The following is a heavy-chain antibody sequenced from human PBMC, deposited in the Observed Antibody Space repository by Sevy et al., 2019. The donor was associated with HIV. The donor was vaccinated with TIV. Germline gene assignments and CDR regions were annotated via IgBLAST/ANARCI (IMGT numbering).Heavy chain of an antibody. CDR3: ARSYGDYIYYGMDV. CDR1: GGSISSSSYY. J-gene: IGHJ6*02. CDR2: IYYSGST. Sequence: SETLSLTCTVSGGSISSSSYYWGWIRQPPGKGLEWIGSIYYSGSTYYNPSLKSRVTISVDTSKNQFSLKLSSVTAADTAVYYCARSYGDYIYYGMDVWGQGPRSPSP. D-gene: IGHD4-17*01. V-gene: IGHV4-39*01.